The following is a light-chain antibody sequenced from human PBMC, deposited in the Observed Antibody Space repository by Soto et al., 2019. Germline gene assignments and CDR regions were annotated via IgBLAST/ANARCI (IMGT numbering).Light chain of an antibody. CDR1: QSVXXX. Sequence: EIVLTQSPATLSLSPGERATLSCRASQSVXXXXASYQQKPGQAPRLLIYDASNRATGIPARFSGSGSGTXFXXXXXXXXXXDFAVYYCQXRSNWPSITFGLGTRLETK. CDR3: QXRSNWPSIT. J-gene: IGKJ5*01. V-gene: IGKV3-11*01. CDR2: DAS.